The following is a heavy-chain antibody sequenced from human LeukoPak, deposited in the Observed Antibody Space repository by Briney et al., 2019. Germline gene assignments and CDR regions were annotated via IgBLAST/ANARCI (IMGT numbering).Heavy chain of an antibody. Sequence: GGSLRLSCAASGFTFSNYGMHWVRQAPGKGLEWVTFIRYDGSNKYYTDSVKGRFTISRDNSKNTLYLQMNSLRAEDTAVYYCAKDASYCSSTSCYGDAFDIWGQGTMVTVSS. D-gene: IGHD2-2*01. V-gene: IGHV3-30*02. J-gene: IGHJ3*02. CDR2: IRYDGSNK. CDR1: GFTFSNYG. CDR3: AKDASYCSSTSCYGDAFDI.